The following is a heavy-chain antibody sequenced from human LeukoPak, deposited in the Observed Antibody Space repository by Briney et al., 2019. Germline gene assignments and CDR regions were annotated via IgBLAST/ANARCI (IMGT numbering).Heavy chain of an antibody. Sequence: PGGSLRLSCAASGFTFSSYSMNWVRQAPGKGLKWVSSISSSSSYIYYADSVKGRFTISRDNAKNSLYLQMSSLRAEDTAVYYCARDLQLPSPFQHWGQGTLVTVSS. CDR3: ARDLQLPSPFQH. CDR1: GFTFSSYS. J-gene: IGHJ1*01. V-gene: IGHV3-21*01. CDR2: ISSSSSYI. D-gene: IGHD5-24*01.